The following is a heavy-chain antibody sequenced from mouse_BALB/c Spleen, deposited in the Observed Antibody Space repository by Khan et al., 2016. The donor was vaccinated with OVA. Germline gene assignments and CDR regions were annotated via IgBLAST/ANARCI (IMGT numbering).Heavy chain of an antibody. CDR1: GFSLTGYG. D-gene: IGHD2-10*01. CDR2: IWGDGIT. V-gene: IGHV2-6-7*01. J-gene: IGHJ4*01. Sequence: VQLVESGPGLVAPSQSLSITCTVSGFSLTGYGVNWVRQPPGKGLEWLGVIWGDGITDYNSALKSRLSISKDNSKSPVFLKMNSLQTDDTARYYCARCPYVGNYFAMDYWGQGTSVTVSS. CDR3: ARCPYVGNYFAMDY.